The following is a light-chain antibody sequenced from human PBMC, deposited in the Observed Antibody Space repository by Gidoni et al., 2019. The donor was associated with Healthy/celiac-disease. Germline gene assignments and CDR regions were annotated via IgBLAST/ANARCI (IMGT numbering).Light chain of an antibody. Sequence: DIVMTQSPDSLAVSLGERATIKCKSSQSVLYSSNKKNYLAWYQQKPGQPPKLLIYWASTRESGVPDRFSGSGSGTDFTLTISSLQAEDVAVYYCQQYYSTPPWTFGQXTKVEI. J-gene: IGKJ1*01. V-gene: IGKV4-1*01. CDR2: WAS. CDR1: QSVLYSSNKKNY. CDR3: QQYYSTPPWT.